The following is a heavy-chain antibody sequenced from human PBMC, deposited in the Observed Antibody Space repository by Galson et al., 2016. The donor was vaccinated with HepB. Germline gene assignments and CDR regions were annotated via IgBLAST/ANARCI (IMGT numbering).Heavy chain of an antibody. J-gene: IGHJ4*02. CDR1: GFTFSSYG. V-gene: IGHV3-33*03. D-gene: IGHD6-19*01. CDR3: AKDKTSGYSSGWYYFDY. Sequence: SLRLSCAASGFTFSSYGMHWVRQAPGKGLEWVAVIWYDGSNKYYADSVKGRFTISKDYAKNSLYLQMNSLRPEDTALYYCAKDKTSGYSSGWYYFDYWGQGTLVTVSS. CDR2: IWYDGSNK.